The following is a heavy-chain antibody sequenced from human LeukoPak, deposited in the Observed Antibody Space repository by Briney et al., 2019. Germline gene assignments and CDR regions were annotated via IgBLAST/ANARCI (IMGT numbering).Heavy chain of an antibody. Sequence: SVKVSCKASGGTFSSYAISWVRQAPGQGLEWMGGIIPIIGTANYAQKFQGRVTITADESTSTAYMELSSLRSEDTAVYYCASLPLDIVVVPAAMEYYYYGMDVWGQGTTVTVSS. CDR1: GGTFSSYA. CDR2: IIPIIGTA. CDR3: ASLPLDIVVVPAAMEYYYYGMDV. D-gene: IGHD2-2*03. V-gene: IGHV1-69*13. J-gene: IGHJ6*02.